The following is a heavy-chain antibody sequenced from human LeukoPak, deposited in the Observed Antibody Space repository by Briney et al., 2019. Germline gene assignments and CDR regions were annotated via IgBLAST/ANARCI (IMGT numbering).Heavy chain of an antibody. Sequence: PSETLCLTCTVSGGSISSGDYYWSWIRQPPGKDLEWIGYIYYSGSIYYNPSLKSRVTISVDTSKNQFSLKLSSVTAADTAVYYCARSSVVVEGAFHIWGQGTMVTVSS. CDR3: ARSSVVVEGAFHI. D-gene: IGHD2-15*01. V-gene: IGHV4-30-4*01. CDR1: GGSISSGDYY. J-gene: IGHJ3*02. CDR2: IYYSGSI.